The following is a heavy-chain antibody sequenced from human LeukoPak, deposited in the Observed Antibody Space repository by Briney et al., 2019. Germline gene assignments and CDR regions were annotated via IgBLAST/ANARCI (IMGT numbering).Heavy chain of an antibody. Sequence: VASVKVSCKTSGGTFNNSAISWVRQAPGQGLEWMGRIIPIFGTANYAQKFQGRVTITTDESTSTAYMELSSLRSEDTAVYYCARAPLQLWFPFDYWGQGTLVTVSS. CDR3: ARAPLQLWFPFDY. V-gene: IGHV1-69*05. J-gene: IGHJ4*02. CDR1: GGTFNNSA. D-gene: IGHD5-18*01. CDR2: IIPIFGTA.